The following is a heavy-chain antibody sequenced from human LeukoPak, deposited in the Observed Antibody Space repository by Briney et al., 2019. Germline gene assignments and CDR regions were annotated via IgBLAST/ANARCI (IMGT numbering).Heavy chain of an antibody. CDR3: ARKEWVPYYFDY. J-gene: IGHJ4*02. CDR2: IYYSGST. D-gene: IGHD3-3*01. CDR1: GGSISSGDYY. V-gene: IGHV4-30-4*01. Sequence: SETLSLTCTVSGGSISSGDYYWSWIRQPPGKGLEWIGYIYYSGSTYYNPSLKSRVTISVDTSKNQFSLKLSSVTAADTAVYYCARKEWVPYYFDYWGQGTLVTVSS.